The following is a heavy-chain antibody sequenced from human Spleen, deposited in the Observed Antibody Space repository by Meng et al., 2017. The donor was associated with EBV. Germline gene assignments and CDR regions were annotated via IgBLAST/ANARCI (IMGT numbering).Heavy chain of an antibody. Sequence: QVQLVQSGTEVKKPGASVKVSCKVSGYTLTEFSMHWVRQAPGKGLEWMGGFDPEDGEAIYAQKFQGRVTMTEDTSTDTAYMELSSLRSEDTAVYYCATGGGDCPPLGGCHLDYWGQGTLVTVSS. CDR1: GYTLTEFS. CDR2: FDPEDGEA. D-gene: IGHD2-21*01. CDR3: ATGGGDCPPLGGCHLDY. J-gene: IGHJ4*02. V-gene: IGHV1-24*01.